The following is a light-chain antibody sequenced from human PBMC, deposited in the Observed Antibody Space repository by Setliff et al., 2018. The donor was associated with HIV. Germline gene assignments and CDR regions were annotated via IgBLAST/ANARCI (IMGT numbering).Light chain of an antibody. V-gene: IGLV2-11*01. J-gene: IGLJ1*01. CDR3: CSYAGSHTFV. CDR1: SSDVGGYNF. CDR2: DVT. Sequence: QSALTQPRSVSGSPGQSVTISCTGTSSDVGGYNFVSWYPQRPGKAPKLMIYDVTKRPSGVPDRFSGSKSGNTASLTISGLQAEDEADYYCCSYAGSHTFVFGTGTKGTVL.